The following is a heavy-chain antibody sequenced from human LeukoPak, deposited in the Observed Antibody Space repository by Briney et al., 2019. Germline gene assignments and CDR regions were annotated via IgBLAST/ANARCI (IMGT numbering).Heavy chain of an antibody. V-gene: IGHV4-4*03. Sequence: PETLSLTCAVSGGSISSSNWWRWVRQPPGKGLEWIGEIYHSGSTNYNPSLKSRVTISVDKSKNQFSLKLSSVTAADTAVYYCARMAAGYYDSSGWNDYWGQGTLVTVSS. CDR1: GGSISSSNW. D-gene: IGHD3-22*01. J-gene: IGHJ4*02. CDR2: IYHSGST. CDR3: ARMAAGYYDSSGWNDY.